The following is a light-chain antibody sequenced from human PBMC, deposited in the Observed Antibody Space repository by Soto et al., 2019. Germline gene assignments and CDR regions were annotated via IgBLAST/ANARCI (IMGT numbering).Light chain of an antibody. J-gene: IGKJ1*01. CDR3: QQYDSRLS. Sequence: DRQMTQSPSTLSASVGDRVTITCRASQDVNNWLAWYQQKPGKAPKLLIYEASSLVTGVPSRFSSSGSGTEFTLTISSLQPDDFATYYCQQYDSRLSFGQGTKVEVQ. V-gene: IGKV1-5*03. CDR2: EAS. CDR1: QDVNNW.